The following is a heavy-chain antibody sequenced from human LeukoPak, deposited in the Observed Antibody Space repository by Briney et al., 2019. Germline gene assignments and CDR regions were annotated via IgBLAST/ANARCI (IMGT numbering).Heavy chain of an antibody. D-gene: IGHD5-24*01. J-gene: IGHJ4*02. CDR2: INHSGST. CDR3: ARGGKTATIDY. Sequence: SETLSLTCAVYGVSFSGYYWSWIRQPPGKGLEWIGEINHSGSTNYNPSLKSRVTISVDTSKNQFSLKLSSVTAADTAVYYCARGGKTATIDYWGQGTLVTVSS. CDR1: GVSFSGYY. V-gene: IGHV4-34*01.